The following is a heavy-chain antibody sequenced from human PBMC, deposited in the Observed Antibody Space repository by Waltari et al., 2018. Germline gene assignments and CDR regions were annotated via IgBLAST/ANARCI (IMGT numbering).Heavy chain of an antibody. CDR2: LQYGGVS. CDR1: GVSISTSRYY. CDR3: ATLPIPLELWYFDL. V-gene: IGHV4-39*01. D-gene: IGHD1-7*01. J-gene: IGHJ2*01. Sequence: QLQLQESGPGLVNPSETLSLTCTVSGVSISTSRYYWGWIRQPTGKGLAWIGSLQYGGVSYFNPSLRSRVTISVDTSKNQCSLKLTSVTAADTAVYYCATLPIPLELWYFDLWGRGTLVTVSS.